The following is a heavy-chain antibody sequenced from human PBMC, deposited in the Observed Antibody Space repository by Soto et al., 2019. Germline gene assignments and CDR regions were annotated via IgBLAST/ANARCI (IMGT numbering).Heavy chain of an antibody. CDR3: ARDLYRQLVFGVVYYYYGMDV. Sequence: HPGGSLRLSCAASGFTFSSYAMHWVRQAPGKGLEWVAVISYDGSNKYYADSVKGRFTISRDNSKNTLYLQMNSLRAEDTAVYYCARDLYRQLVFGVVYYYYGMDVWGQGTTVTVSS. J-gene: IGHJ6*02. CDR1: GFTFSSYA. V-gene: IGHV3-30-3*01. CDR2: ISYDGSNK. D-gene: IGHD6-6*01.